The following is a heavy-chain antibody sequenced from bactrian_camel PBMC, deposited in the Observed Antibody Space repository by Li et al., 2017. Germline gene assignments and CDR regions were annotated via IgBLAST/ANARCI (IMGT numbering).Heavy chain of an antibody. V-gene: IGHV3S53*01. Sequence: HVQLVESGGGSVQAGGSLRLSCVRSGAISNNYCVGWFRQRPGKAREGVAALSSGDTATYAESVKGRFTISRDKNTLYLQMNSVKLEDTATYYCAVDHQPRTCPADVSEFDYWGQGTQVTVS. CDR1: GAISNNYC. J-gene: IGHJ4*01. CDR2: LSSGDTA. D-gene: IGHD6*01. CDR3: AVDHQPRTCPADVSEFDY.